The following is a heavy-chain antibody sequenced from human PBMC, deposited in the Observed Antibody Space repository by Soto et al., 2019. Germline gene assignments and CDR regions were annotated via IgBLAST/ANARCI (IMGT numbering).Heavy chain of an antibody. V-gene: IGHV3-23*01. CDR1: GFTFSAFA. CDR2: IGSSGSYT. Sequence: EVQLLESGGGLIQPGGSLRLSCAASGFTFSAFAMSWVRQIPGQGLEWVSAIGSSGSYTAYRDSGEGRFTISRDNSKNTLFLQMNNLRAEDTALYYCATGKYCSGAACPAAEWGQGTLITVSS. CDR3: ATGKYCSGAACPAAE. D-gene: IGHD2-15*01. J-gene: IGHJ4*02.